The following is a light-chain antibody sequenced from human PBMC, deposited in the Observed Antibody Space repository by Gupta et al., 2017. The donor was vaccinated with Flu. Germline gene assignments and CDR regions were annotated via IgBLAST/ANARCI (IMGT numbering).Light chain of an antibody. CDR3: CSYAGSSTPYV. J-gene: IGLJ1*01. V-gene: IGLV2-23*01. CDR1: SSDVGSYNL. Sequence: SSDVGSYNLVSWYQQHPGKAPKLMIYEGSKRPSGVSNRFSGSKPGNTASLTISGLQAEDEADYYCCSYAGSSTPYVFGTGTKVTVL. CDR2: EGS.